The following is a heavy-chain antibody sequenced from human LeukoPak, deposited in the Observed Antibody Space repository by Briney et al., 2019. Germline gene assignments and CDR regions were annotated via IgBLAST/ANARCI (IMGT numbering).Heavy chain of an antibody. CDR1: GFTFSSYW. D-gene: IGHD2-2*01. CDR2: INSDGSST. Sequence: PGGSLRLSCAASGFTFSSYWMHWVRHAPGKGLVWVSHINSDGSSTNYADSVKGRFTISRDSAKNTLYLQMNSLRAEDTAVYYCARWTTERNHGYCSSTSCSRSAFDYWGQGTLVTVSS. V-gene: IGHV3-74*01. J-gene: IGHJ4*02. CDR3: ARWTTERNHGYCSSTSCSRSAFDY.